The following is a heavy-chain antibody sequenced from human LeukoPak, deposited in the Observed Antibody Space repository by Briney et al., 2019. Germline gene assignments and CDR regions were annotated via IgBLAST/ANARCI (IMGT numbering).Heavy chain of an antibody. CDR3: ASPGTGLDWLPNLNWFDP. D-gene: IGHD3/OR15-3a*01. CDR2: IYYSGST. Sequence: PSETLSLTCTVSGGSISSSSYYWGWIRQPPGKGLEWIGSIYYSGSTYYNPSLKSRVTISVDTSKNQFSLKLSSVTAADTAVYYCASPGTGLDWLPNLNWFDPWGQGTLVTVSS. J-gene: IGHJ5*02. V-gene: IGHV4-39*07. CDR1: GGSISSSSYY.